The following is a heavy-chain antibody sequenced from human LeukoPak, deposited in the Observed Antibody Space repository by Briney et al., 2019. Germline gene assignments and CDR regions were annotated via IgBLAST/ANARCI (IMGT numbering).Heavy chain of an antibody. CDR2: INHSGST. Sequence: PSETLSLTCAVYGGFFSGYYWSWIRQPPGKGLEWIGEINHSGSTNYNPSLKSRVTISIDTCKNQFSLKLSSVTAADTAVYYCARAMIVVIITTPGYFDLWGRGTLVTVSS. V-gene: IGHV4-34*01. CDR3: ARAMIVVIITTPGYFDL. J-gene: IGHJ2*01. CDR1: GGFFSGYY. D-gene: IGHD3-22*01.